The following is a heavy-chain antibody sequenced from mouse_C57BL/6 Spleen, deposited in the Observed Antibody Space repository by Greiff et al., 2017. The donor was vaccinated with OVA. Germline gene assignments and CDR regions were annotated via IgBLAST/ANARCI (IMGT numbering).Heavy chain of an antibody. Sequence: VQLQQSGAELVRPGASVKLSCTASGFNIKDDYMHWVKQRPEQGLEWIGWIDPENGDTEYASKFQGKATITADTSSNTAYLQLSSLTSEDTAVYYCTYYYGSSYDYAMDYWGQGTSVTVSS. CDR1: GFNIKDDY. CDR2: IDPENGDT. D-gene: IGHD1-1*01. J-gene: IGHJ4*01. V-gene: IGHV14-4*01. CDR3: TYYYGSSYDYAMDY.